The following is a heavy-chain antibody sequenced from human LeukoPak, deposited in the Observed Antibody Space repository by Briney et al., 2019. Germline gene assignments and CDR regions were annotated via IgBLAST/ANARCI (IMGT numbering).Heavy chain of an antibody. V-gene: IGHV4-61*02. D-gene: IGHD6-19*01. CDR3: ARHGVEGQWLAWFDP. CDR1: GGSISSGSYY. Sequence: PSETLSLTCTVSGGSISSGSYYWSWIRQPAGKGLEWIGRIYTSGSTNYNPSLKSRVTISVDTSKNQFSLKLSSVTAADTAVYYCARHGVEGQWLAWFDPWGQGTLVIVSS. CDR2: IYTSGST. J-gene: IGHJ5*02.